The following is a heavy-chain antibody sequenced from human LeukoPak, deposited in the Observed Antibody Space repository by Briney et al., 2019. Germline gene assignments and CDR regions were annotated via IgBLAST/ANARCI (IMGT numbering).Heavy chain of an antibody. Sequence: ASVKVSCKASGYGFTGYYMHWVRQAPGQGLEWMGWINPNSGGTNYAQKFQGRVAMTRDTSISTAYMELSGLRSDDTAVYYCARTYYYDSSGSFDYWGQGTLVTVSS. D-gene: IGHD3-22*01. V-gene: IGHV1-2*02. CDR3: ARTYYYDSSGSFDY. J-gene: IGHJ4*02. CDR1: GYGFTGYY. CDR2: INPNSGGT.